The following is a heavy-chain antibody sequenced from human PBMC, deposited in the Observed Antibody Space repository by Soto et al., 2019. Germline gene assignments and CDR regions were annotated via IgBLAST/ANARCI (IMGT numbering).Heavy chain of an antibody. CDR3: ARVIAVAGPGWFDP. CDR2: ISSSGST. CDR1: GGSISSSSYY. V-gene: IGHV4-39*01. Sequence: PSETLSLTCTVSGGSISSSSYYWGWIRQPPGKGLEWIGSISSSGSTNYNPSLKSRVAISVDTSKNQFSLKLSSVSAADTAVYYCARVIAVAGPGWFDPWGQGTLVT. J-gene: IGHJ5*02. D-gene: IGHD6-19*01.